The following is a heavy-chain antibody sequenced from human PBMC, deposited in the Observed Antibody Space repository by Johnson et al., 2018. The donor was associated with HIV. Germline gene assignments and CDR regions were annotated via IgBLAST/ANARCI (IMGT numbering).Heavy chain of an antibody. CDR2: IRYDGDIT. Sequence: QVQLVESGGGVVQPGGSLRLSCAASDFMFSSFGMHWVRHTPGKGLEWVAFIRYDGDITYYVDSVKGRFTISRDNSKNTLYLQMNSLRGEDTAVYYCARDSDQYSSGWYEQLDAFDIWGQGTM. CDR1: DFMFSSFG. CDR3: ARDSDQYSSGWYEQLDAFDI. D-gene: IGHD6-19*01. J-gene: IGHJ3*02. V-gene: IGHV3-30*02.